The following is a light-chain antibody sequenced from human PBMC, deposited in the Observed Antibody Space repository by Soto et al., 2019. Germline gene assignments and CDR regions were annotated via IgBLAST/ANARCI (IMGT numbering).Light chain of an antibody. CDR1: QGISSY. Sequence: DIQLTQSPSFLSASVGDRVTITCRASQGISSYLAWYQQKTGKTPKLLIYAASTLQSGVPSSFSGSGSATAFTPPISSMQHADFATYYCQQLNSYPPLTFGGGTKVEIK. V-gene: IGKV1-9*01. CDR2: AAS. CDR3: QQLNSYPPLT. J-gene: IGKJ4*01.